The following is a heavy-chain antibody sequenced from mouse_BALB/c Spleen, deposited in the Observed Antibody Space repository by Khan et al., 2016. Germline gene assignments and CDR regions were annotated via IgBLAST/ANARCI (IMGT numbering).Heavy chain of an antibody. J-gene: IGHJ4*01. CDR2: IFPGSGST. Sequence: QVQLQQSGTELPRPGASVKLSCKASGYTFTDYYLHWVKQRTGQGLEWIGEIFPGSGSTYYNEKFKGKASLTADTSSSTAYIQLSSLTSEDSAVSFFARSYYGYITMDYWGHGAPATVSS. CDR1: GYTFTDYY. CDR3: ARSYYGYITMDY. D-gene: IGHD1-2*01. V-gene: IGHV1-77*01.